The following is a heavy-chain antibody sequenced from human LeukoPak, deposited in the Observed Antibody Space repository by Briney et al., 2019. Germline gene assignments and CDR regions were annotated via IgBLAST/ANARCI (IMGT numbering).Heavy chain of an antibody. CDR3: ARDKQWLVRAFDY. D-gene: IGHD6-19*01. J-gene: IGHJ4*02. Sequence: SETLSLTCAVYGGSFSGYYWSWIRQPPGKGLEWIGEINHSGSTNYNPSLKGRVTISVDTSKNQFSLKLSSVTAADTAVYYCARDKQWLVRAFDYWGQGTLVTVSS. CDR1: GGSFSGYY. CDR2: INHSGST. V-gene: IGHV4-34*01.